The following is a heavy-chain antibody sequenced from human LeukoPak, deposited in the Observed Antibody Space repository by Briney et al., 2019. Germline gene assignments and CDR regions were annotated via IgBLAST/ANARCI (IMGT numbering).Heavy chain of an antibody. CDR1: GFSFSRYG. J-gene: IGHJ3*02. D-gene: IGHD6-13*01. CDR3: MTDGVCTNPDRSRALDI. V-gene: IGHV3-33*01. Sequence: SGRSLRLSCGASGFSFSRYGMDWVRQAPGKGLEWVAVIWFDGSDKNYADSVKGRFTISRDNSKNTVYLQMSSLRAEDTAVYFCMTDGVCTNPDRSRALDIWGQGTMVTVSS. CDR2: IWFDGSDK.